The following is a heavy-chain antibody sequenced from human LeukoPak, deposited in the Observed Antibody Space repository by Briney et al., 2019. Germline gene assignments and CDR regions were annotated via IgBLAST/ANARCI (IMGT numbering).Heavy chain of an antibody. CDR3: ARGLGSYYGSGSYSPFDP. Sequence: KPSETLSLTCAVYGGSLSGYYWSWIRQPPGKGLEWIGEINHSGSTKYNPSLKNQVTISVDTSKNQFSLKLSSVTAADTAVYYCARGLGSYYGSGSYSPFDPWGQGTLVTVSS. CDR2: INHSGST. CDR1: GGSLSGYY. D-gene: IGHD3-10*01. J-gene: IGHJ5*02. V-gene: IGHV4-34*01.